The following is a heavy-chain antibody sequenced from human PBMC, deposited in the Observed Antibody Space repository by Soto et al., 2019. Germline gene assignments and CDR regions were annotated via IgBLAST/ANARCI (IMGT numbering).Heavy chain of an antibody. Sequence: SETLSLTYSVSGGSFSGYYWSWIRVPPGKGLGWIGEINHSGSTNYNPSLKSRVTISVDTSKNQFSLKLSSVTAADTAVYYCARGLSRGMVYARLRWYYGMDVWGQGTTVTVSS. CDR1: GGSFSGYY. D-gene: IGHD2-8*01. CDR3: ARGLSRGMVYARLRWYYGMDV. V-gene: IGHV4-34*01. J-gene: IGHJ6*02. CDR2: INHSGST.